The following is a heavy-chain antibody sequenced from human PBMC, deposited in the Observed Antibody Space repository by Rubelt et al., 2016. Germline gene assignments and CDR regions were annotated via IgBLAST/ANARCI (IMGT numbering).Heavy chain of an antibody. J-gene: IGHJ4*02. CDR2: INLGGSS. CDR1: GGSFSGYY. CDR3: ARLGPKLIQQRPFDY. Sequence: QVQLQQGGAGLLKPSETLSLTCAVYGGSFSGYYWSWIRQPPGKGLEWIGEINLGGSSNYNPSLKTRVTISVDTSKNQFSLTVNSVTAGDTAIYYCARLGPKLIQQRPFDYWGQGSLVIVSS. V-gene: IGHV4-34*02. D-gene: IGHD6-25*01.